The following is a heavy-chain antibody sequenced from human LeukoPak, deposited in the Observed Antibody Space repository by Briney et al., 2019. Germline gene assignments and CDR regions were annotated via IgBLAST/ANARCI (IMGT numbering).Heavy chain of an antibody. CDR3: ARHGYSYGFLDYMDV. Sequence: GWIRQPPGKGLEWMGIIYPGDSDTRYSPSFQGQVTISADKSISTAYLQWSSLKASDTAMYYCARHGYSYGFLDYMDVWGKGTTVTVSS. V-gene: IGHV5-51*01. D-gene: IGHD5-18*01. J-gene: IGHJ6*03. CDR2: IYPGDSDT.